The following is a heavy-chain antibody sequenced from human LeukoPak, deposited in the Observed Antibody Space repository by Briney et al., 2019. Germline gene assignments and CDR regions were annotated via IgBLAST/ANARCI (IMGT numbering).Heavy chain of an antibody. D-gene: IGHD2-15*01. CDR1: GFTFSSYS. CDR3: ARDCSGGSCYSYYYYYGMDV. CDR2: ISSSSYI. Sequence: PGGSLRLSCAASGFTFSSYSMNWVRQAPGKGLEWVSSISSSSYIYYADSVKGRFTISRDNAKNSLYLQMNSLRAEDTAVYYCARDCSGGSCYSYYYYYGMDVWGQGTTVTVSS. V-gene: IGHV3-21*01. J-gene: IGHJ6*02.